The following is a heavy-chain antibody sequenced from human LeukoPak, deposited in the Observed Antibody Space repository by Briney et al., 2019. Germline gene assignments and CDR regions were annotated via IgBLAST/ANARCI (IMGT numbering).Heavy chain of an antibody. D-gene: IGHD6-19*01. Sequence: GGSLRLSCAASGFTFSSYSMDWVRQAPGKGLEWVSSISSSSSYIYYADSVKGRFTISRDNSKNSLYLQMNSLRAEDTAVYYCSRGGMAVARGVDYWGQGTLVTVSS. V-gene: IGHV3-21*01. CDR1: GFTFSSYS. CDR2: ISSSSSYI. CDR3: SRGGMAVARGVDY. J-gene: IGHJ4*02.